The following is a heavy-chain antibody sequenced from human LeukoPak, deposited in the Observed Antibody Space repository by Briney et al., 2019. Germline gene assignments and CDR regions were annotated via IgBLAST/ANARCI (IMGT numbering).Heavy chain of an antibody. CDR2: ISYDGRNK. J-gene: IGHJ4*02. CDR3: VLGGFDY. V-gene: IGHV3-30*04. CDR1: GFTFSDYA. Sequence: GGSLRLSCAASGFTFSDYAMHWVRQAPGKGLEWVAVISYDGRNKYYADSVKGRFTISRDNSKNTLFLQMNSLRAEDTAVYYCVLGGFDYWGQGTLVTVSS. D-gene: IGHD3-16*01.